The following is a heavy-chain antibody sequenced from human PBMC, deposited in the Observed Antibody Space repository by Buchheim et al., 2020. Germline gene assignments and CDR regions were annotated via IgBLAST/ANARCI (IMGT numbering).Heavy chain of an antibody. CDR1: GFTFSSCG. Sequence: QVQLVESGGGVVQPGRSLRLSCAASGFTFSSCGMHWVRQAPGKGLEWVAVISYDGSNKYYADSVKGRFTISRDNSKNTLYLQMNSLRAEDTAVYYCAKRVDTAMANYYYYGMDVWGQGTT. CDR2: ISYDGSNK. CDR3: AKRVDTAMANYYYYGMDV. D-gene: IGHD5-18*01. J-gene: IGHJ6*02. V-gene: IGHV3-30*18.